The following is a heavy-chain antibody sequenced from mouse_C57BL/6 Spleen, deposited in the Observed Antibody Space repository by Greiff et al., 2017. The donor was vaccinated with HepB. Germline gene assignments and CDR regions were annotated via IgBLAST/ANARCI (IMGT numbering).Heavy chain of an antibody. CDR3: ARSLNYYGSSYGFDY. CDR2: IYPGDGDT. CDR1: GYAFSSYW. V-gene: IGHV1-80*01. Sequence: QVQLQQSGAELVKPGASVKISCKASGYAFSSYWMNWVKQRPGKGLEWIGQIYPGDGDTNYNGKFKGKATLTADKSSSTAYMQLSSLTSEDSAVYFCARSLNYYGSSYGFDYWGQGTTLTVSS. J-gene: IGHJ2*01. D-gene: IGHD1-1*01.